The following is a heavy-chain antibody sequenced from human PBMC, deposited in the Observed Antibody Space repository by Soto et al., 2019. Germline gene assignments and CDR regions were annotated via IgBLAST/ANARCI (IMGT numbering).Heavy chain of an antibody. CDR1: GFSFSGFA. Sequence: EVQLLESGGGLVQPGGSLRLSCAASGFSFSGFALTWVRQAPGKGLEWVSAISGSGGHTYYADSVTGRFTISRDNTNNTLNLQMNSLRAEDTALYYCEKNNGWDGKSDAFDIWGQGTMVTVSS. D-gene: IGHD6-19*01. CDR2: ISGSGGHT. V-gene: IGHV3-23*01. J-gene: IGHJ3*02. CDR3: EKNNGWDGKSDAFDI.